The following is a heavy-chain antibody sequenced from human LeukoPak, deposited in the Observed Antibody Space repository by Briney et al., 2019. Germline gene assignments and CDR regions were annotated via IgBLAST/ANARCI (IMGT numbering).Heavy chain of an antibody. V-gene: IGHV3-20*01. CDR3: ARGRRDYDFWSGRDWFDP. D-gene: IGHD3-3*01. CDR1: GFTFDDYG. Sequence: GGSLRLSCAASGFTFDDYGMSWVRQAPGKGLEWVSGINWNGGSTGYADSVKGRFTISRDNAKNSLYLQMNSLRAEDTALYHCARGRRDYDFWSGRDWFDPWGQGTLVIVSS. CDR2: INWNGGST. J-gene: IGHJ5*02.